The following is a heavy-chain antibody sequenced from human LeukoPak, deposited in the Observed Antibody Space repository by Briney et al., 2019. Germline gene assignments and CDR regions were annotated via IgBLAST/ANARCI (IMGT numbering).Heavy chain of an antibody. CDR1: SESFSGYF. V-gene: IGHV4-34*01. Sequence: SETLSLTCAIYSESFSGYFWSWIRQPPGKGLEWIGEINYSGSTNYTPSLKSRVAMSLDTSTNQFSLKVNSVTAADTAFYYCARSRGGFGDYGSWFDPWGQGILVIVSS. CDR3: ARSRGGFGDYGSWFDP. CDR2: INYSGST. D-gene: IGHD4-17*01. J-gene: IGHJ5*02.